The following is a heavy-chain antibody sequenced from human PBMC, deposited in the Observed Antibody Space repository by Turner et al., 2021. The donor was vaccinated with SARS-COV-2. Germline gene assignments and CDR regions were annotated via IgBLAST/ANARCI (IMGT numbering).Heavy chain of an antibody. J-gene: IGHJ5*02. CDR2: ISYDGSNK. CDR1: GFTFSSYA. V-gene: IGHV3-30*04. CDR3: ARDLFIAAAGMAFDP. Sequence: QVQLVESGGGVVQPGRSLRLSCPASGFTFSSYAMHWVRQAPGKGLEWVAVISYDGSNKYYADSVKGRFTISRDNSKNTLYLQMNSLRAEDTAVYYCARDLFIAAAGMAFDPWGQGTLVTVSS. D-gene: IGHD6-13*01.